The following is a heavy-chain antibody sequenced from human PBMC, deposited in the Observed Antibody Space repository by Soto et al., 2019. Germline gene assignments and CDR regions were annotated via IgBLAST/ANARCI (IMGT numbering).Heavy chain of an antibody. Sequence: GGSLRLSCAASGFTFSDAWMSWVRQTPGKGLEWVGRIKSKTDGGATDFAAPVKGRFTVSRDDSKNTLYLQMSSLRIEDTAVYYCSTDGCSGGGCFAGLYWGQGSLVTVS. CDR3: STDGCSGGGCFAGLY. D-gene: IGHD2-15*01. J-gene: IGHJ4*02. CDR1: GFTFSDAW. V-gene: IGHV3-15*01. CDR2: IKSKTDGGAT.